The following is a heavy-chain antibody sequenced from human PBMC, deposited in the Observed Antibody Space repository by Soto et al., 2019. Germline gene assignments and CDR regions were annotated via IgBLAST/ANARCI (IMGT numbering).Heavy chain of an antibody. D-gene: IGHD2-2*01. V-gene: IGHV1-18*01. CDR1: GYTFTSYG. J-gene: IGHJ5*02. Sequence: GASVKVSCKASGYTFTSYGISWVRQAPGQGLEWMGWISAYNGNTNYAQKLQGRVTMTTDTSTSTAYMELRSLRSDDTVVYYCARVPPVVVPATNWFDPWGQGTLVTVSS. CDR3: ARVPPVVVPATNWFDP. CDR2: ISAYNGNT.